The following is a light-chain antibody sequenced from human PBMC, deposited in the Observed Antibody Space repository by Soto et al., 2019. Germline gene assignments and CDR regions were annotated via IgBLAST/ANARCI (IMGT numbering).Light chain of an antibody. V-gene: IGKV1-9*01. CDR3: RQLNMCQRT. CDR2: DAS. CDR1: QGISSD. J-gene: IGKJ5*01. Sequence: IQWTQSTSSLSASVGDRVTITCRASQGISSDLAWYQQKPGKAPNLLIYDASTLQSGVPSRVSGSGSGSDFTFIIISLQPGDFATEYCRQLNMCQRTVGRGTRMELK.